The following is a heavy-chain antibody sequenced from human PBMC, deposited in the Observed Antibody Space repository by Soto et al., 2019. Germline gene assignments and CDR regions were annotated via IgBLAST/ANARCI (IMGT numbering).Heavy chain of an antibody. J-gene: IGHJ6*02. CDR3: ARGGYYGSGSLIRVFYYYGMDV. V-gene: IGHV1-69*01. CDR1: GGTFSSYA. CDR2: IIPIFGTA. D-gene: IGHD3-10*01. Sequence: QLVQSGAEVKKPGSSVKVSCKASGGTFSSYAISWVRQAPGQGLEWMGGIIPIFGTANYAQKFQGRVTITADESTSTAYMELSSLRSEDTAVYYCARGGYYGSGSLIRVFYYYGMDVWGQGTTVTVSS.